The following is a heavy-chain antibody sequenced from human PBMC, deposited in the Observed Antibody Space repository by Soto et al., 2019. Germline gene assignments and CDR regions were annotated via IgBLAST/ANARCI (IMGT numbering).Heavy chain of an antibody. CDR3: ATRLTGDVDYYYYGMDV. J-gene: IGHJ6*02. CDR1: GGTFSSYA. V-gene: IGHV1-69*13. D-gene: IGHD7-27*01. Sequence: ASVKVSCKASGGTFSSYAISWVRQAPGQGLEWMGGIIPIFGTANYAQKFQGRVTITADESTSTAYMELSSLRSEDTAVYYCATRLTGDVDYYYYGMDVWGQGTTVTVSS. CDR2: IIPIFGTA.